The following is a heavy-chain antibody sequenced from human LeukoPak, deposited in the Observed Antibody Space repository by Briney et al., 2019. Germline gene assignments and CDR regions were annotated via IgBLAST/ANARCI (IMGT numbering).Heavy chain of an antibody. V-gene: IGHV1-69*13. CDR3: ARVLQTDIAAHYYYYGMDV. J-gene: IGHJ6*02. CDR1: GYTFTSYA. CDR2: IIPIFGTA. D-gene: IGHD6-6*01. Sequence: GASVKVSCKASGYTFTSYAISWVRQAPGQGLEWMGGIIPIFGTANYAQKFQGRVTITADESTSTAYMELSSLRSEDTAVYYCARVLQTDIAAHYYYYGMDVWGQGTTVTVSS.